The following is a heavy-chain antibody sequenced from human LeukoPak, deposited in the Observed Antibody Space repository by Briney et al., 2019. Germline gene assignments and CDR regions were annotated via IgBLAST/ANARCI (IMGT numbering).Heavy chain of an antibody. Sequence: EASVKVSCKASGYTFTGYYMHWVRQAPGQGLEWMGWINPNSGGTNYAQKFQGRVTMTRDTSISTAYMELSRLRSDDTAVYYCARALSFGVVITNYYFDYWGQGTLVTVSS. V-gene: IGHV1-2*02. CDR2: INPNSGGT. D-gene: IGHD3-3*01. CDR1: GYTFTGYY. J-gene: IGHJ4*02. CDR3: ARALSFGVVITNYYFDY.